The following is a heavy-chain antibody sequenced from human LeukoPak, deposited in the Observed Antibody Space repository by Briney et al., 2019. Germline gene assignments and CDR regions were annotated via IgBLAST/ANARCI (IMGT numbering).Heavy chain of an antibody. CDR2: IYYSGST. D-gene: IGHD1-26*01. Sequence: SETLSLTCTVSSGSISSITYYWGWIRQPPGKGLEWIGYIYYSGSTNYNPSLKSRVTISVDTSKNQFSLKLSSVTAADTAVYYCARVLSGRLGATTGFDYWGQGTLVTVSS. V-gene: IGHV4-61*05. J-gene: IGHJ4*02. CDR3: ARVLSGRLGATTGFDY. CDR1: SGSISSITYY.